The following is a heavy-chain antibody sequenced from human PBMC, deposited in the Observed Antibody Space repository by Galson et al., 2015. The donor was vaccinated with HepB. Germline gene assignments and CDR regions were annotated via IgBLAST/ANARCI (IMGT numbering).Heavy chain of an antibody. D-gene: IGHD1-26*01. CDR2: INPSGGPT. Sequence: SVKVSCKASGYTFFTNYIHWVRQAPGQGLEWMGIINPSGGPTSYAQKFQGRVTMTRDTSTSTVFMELSSLRSEDTAVYYCAGGIVGATYYYYGMDVWGQGTTVTVSS. CDR3: AGGIVGATYYYYGMDV. J-gene: IGHJ6*02. V-gene: IGHV1-46*01. CDR1: GYTFFTNY.